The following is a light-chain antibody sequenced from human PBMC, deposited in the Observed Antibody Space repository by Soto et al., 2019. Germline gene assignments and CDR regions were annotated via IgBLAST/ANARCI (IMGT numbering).Light chain of an antibody. J-gene: IGLJ1*01. CDR1: GGSIANNY. CDR2: QDN. Sequence: NFMLTQPHSVSESPGKTVTISCTRSGGSIANNYVQWYQQRPGSAPITVIYQDNERPSGVPDRFSGSIDSSSNSASLTISGLQAEDEADYYCSSYTADSTRVFGTGTKLTVL. CDR3: SSYTADSTRV. V-gene: IGLV6-57*04.